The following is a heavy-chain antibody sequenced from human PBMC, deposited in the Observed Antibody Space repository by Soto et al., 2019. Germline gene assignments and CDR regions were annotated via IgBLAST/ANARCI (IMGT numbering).Heavy chain of an antibody. CDR1: GGSISSGGYY. Sequence: SETLSLTCAVSGGSISSGGYYWSWIRQPPGKGLEWIGYIYHSGSTNYNPSLKSRVTISVDTSKNQFSLKLSSVTAADTAVYYCARLLRVTMVRGAKGDAFDIWGQGTMVTVSS. CDR3: ARLLRVTMVRGAKGDAFDI. V-gene: IGHV4-61*08. CDR2: IYHSGST. D-gene: IGHD3-10*01. J-gene: IGHJ3*02.